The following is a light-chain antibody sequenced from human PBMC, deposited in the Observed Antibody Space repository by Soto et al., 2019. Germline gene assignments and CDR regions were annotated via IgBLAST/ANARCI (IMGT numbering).Light chain of an antibody. J-gene: IGLJ1*01. CDR2: DVS. CDR1: NTEIGGYNY. V-gene: IGLV2-14*01. Sequence: QSVLTPPYSVSWDLGGSITLSRTGTNTEIGGYNYVSWYQQHPDKAPKLVIYDVSSRPSGISNRFSGSKSGFTASLTISGLQTADDAHYYCSSYRAYRTLEVFGTGTKVTVL. CDR3: SSYRAYRTLEV.